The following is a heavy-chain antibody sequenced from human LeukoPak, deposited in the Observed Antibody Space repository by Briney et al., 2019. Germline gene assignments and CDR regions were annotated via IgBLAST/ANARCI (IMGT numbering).Heavy chain of an antibody. CDR3: AREKVVRGVDYFDY. CDR2: ISYDGSNK. CDR1: GFTFSNYA. J-gene: IGHJ4*02. V-gene: IGHV3-30-3*01. Sequence: PGGSLRLSCEASGFTFSNYAMHWVRQAPGKGLEWVAVISYDGSNKYYADSVKGRFTISRDNSKNTLYLQMNSLRAEDTAAYYCAREKVVRGVDYFDYWGQGTLVTVSS. D-gene: IGHD3-10*01.